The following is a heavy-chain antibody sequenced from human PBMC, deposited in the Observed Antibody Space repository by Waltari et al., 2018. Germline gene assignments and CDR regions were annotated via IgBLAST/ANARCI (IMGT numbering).Heavy chain of an antibody. V-gene: IGHV4-59*01. CDR3: ATLLYDFWSGYYIGY. J-gene: IGHJ4*02. D-gene: IGHD3-3*01. CDR1: GGSISSYY. CDR2: IYYSGST. Sequence: QVQLQESGPGLVKPSETLSLTCTVSGGSISSYYWSWIRQPPGKGLELIGYIYYSGSTNYNPSLKSRVTISVDTSKNQFSLKLSSVTAADTAVYYCATLLYDFWSGYYIGYWGQGTLVTVSS.